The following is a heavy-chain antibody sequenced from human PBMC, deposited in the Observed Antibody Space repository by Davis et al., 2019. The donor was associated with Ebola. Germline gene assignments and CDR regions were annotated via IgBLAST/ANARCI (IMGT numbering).Heavy chain of an antibody. V-gene: IGHV5-51*01. Sequence: KVSCKGSGYSFTNYWIGWVRQMPGKGLERMGMIYPGDSDTKYSPSFQGQVTMSADKSITTAYLQWSSLKASDTATYYCARQESLYGWIDHWGQGTLVTVSS. D-gene: IGHD3-10*01. J-gene: IGHJ4*02. CDR3: ARQESLYGWIDH. CDR2: IYPGDSDT. CDR1: GYSFTNYW.